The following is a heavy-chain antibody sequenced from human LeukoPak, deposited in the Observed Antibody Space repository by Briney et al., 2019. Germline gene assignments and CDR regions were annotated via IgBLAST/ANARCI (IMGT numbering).Heavy chain of an antibody. CDR3: AKEPDDILTGDRLRGVFDY. D-gene: IGHD3-9*01. V-gene: IGHV3-23*01. CDR2: ISGSGGST. CDR1: GFTFSSYA. J-gene: IGHJ4*02. Sequence: HPGGSLRLSCAASGFTFSSYAMSWVRQAPGKGLEWVSAISGSGGSTYYADSVKGRFTISRDNSKNTLYLQMNSLRAEDTAVYYCAKEPDDILTGDRLRGVFDYWGQGTLVTVSS.